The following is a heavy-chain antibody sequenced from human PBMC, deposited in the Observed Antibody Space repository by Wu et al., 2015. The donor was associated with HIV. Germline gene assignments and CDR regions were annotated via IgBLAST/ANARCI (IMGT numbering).Heavy chain of an antibody. V-gene: IGHV4-59*01. CDR1: GGSISSYY. D-gene: IGHD3-10*01. CDR2: IYYSGST. Sequence: QVQLQESGPGLVKPSETLSLTCTVSGGSISSYYWSWIRQPPGKGLEWIGYIYYSGSTNYNPSLKSRVTISVDTSKNQFSLKLSSVTAADTAVYYCARGGLEYYYGSGSTSFDYWGQGTLVTVSS. CDR3: ARGGLEYYYGSGSTSFDY. J-gene: IGHJ4*02.